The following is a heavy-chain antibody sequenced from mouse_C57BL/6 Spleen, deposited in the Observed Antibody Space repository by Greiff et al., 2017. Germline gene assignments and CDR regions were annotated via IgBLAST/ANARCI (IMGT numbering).Heavy chain of an antibody. Sequence: QVQLQQPGAELVKPGASVKLSCKASGYTFTSYWMQWVKQRPGQGLEWIGEIDPADSYTNYNEKFKGKATLTVETSSSTAYMQLSRLTSEDSAVYYCSASSAQALYFDYWGQGTTLTVSS. J-gene: IGHJ2*01. CDR1: GYTFTSYW. D-gene: IGHD3-2*02. CDR2: IDPADSYT. CDR3: SASSAQALYFDY. V-gene: IGHV1-50*01.